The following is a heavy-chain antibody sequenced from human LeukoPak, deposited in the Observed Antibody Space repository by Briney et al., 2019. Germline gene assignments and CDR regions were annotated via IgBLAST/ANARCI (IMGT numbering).Heavy chain of an antibody. D-gene: IGHD4-17*01. J-gene: IGHJ6*02. CDR1: GFTFSSYS. CDR2: ISSSSSYI. CDR3: AKSGDYGVYYYYYGMDV. V-gene: IGHV3-21*01. Sequence: GGSLRLSCAASGFTFSSYSMNWVRQAPGKGLEWVSSISSSSSYIYYADSVKGRFTISRDNAKNTLYLQMNSLRAEDTAVYYCAKSGDYGVYYYYYGMDVWGQGTTVTVSS.